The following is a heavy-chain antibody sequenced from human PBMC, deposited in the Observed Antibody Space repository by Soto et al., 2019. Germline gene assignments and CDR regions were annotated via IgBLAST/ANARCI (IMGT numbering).Heavy chain of an antibody. J-gene: IGHJ6*02. D-gene: IGHD3-10*01. Sequence: SETLSLTCTVSGGSISSYYWSWIRQPPGKGLEWIGYIYYSGSTNYNPSLKSRVTISVDTSKNQFSLKLSSVTAADTAVYYCARDXRYYYGSGSYYRPSYGMDVWGQGTTVTVS. CDR1: GGSISSYY. CDR3: ARDXRYYYGSGSYYRPSYGMDV. V-gene: IGHV4-59*01. CDR2: IYYSGST.